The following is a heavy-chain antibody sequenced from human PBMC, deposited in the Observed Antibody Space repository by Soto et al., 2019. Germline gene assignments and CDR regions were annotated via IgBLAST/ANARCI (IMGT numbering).Heavy chain of an antibody. CDR1: GGSISDISYC. CDR3: ARHKSGSDWLDP. V-gene: IGHV4-39*01. CDR2: MFYSGAT. J-gene: IGHJ5*02. D-gene: IGHD2-15*01. Sequence: ETLSLTCTVSGGSISDISYCWGWIRQPPGKGLQWIGCMFYSGATYYNPSLKNRVTLSVDTSNNEFSLKLVSVTAPDTAVYYCARHKSGSDWLDPWGQGTLVTVSS.